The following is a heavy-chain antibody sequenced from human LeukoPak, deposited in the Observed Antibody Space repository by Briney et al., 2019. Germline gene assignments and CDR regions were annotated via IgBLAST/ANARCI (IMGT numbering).Heavy chain of an antibody. Sequence: PGGSLRLSCAASGFTFSGYDMHWLRQPTGKGLEWVSGIGIPGDTYYPGSVKGRFTISRENAKNSFYLQMNSLRAEDTAVYYCARDQAGYGSGSYYNKVDYWGQGTLVTVSS. CDR3: ARDQAGYGSGSYYNKVDY. CDR2: IGIPGDT. CDR1: GFTFSGYD. D-gene: IGHD3-10*01. J-gene: IGHJ4*02. V-gene: IGHV3-13*01.